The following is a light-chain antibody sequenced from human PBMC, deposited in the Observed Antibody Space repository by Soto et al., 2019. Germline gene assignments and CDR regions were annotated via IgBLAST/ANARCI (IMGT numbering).Light chain of an antibody. Sequence: ELVLTQSPGTLSLSPGERATLSCRASQSVSSNLAWYQQKHGQAPSLLIYDISARATGIPTRFSGSWSGTEFTLTISSLQSEDVAVYYCQQYNDWPLTFGGGTKVDIK. CDR1: QSVSSN. CDR3: QQYNDWPLT. V-gene: IGKV3D-15*01. CDR2: DIS. J-gene: IGKJ4*01.